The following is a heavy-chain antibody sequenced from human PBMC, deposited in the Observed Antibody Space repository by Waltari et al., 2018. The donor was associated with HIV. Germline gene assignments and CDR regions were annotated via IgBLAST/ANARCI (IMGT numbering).Heavy chain of an antibody. V-gene: IGHV1-69*04. Sequence: QVQLVQSGAEVKKPGSSVKVSCKASGGTFSSYAIRWVRQAPGPGLEWMGRIIPILGIANYAQKFQGRVTITADKSTSTAYMELSSLRSEDTAVYYCARGSLGGYPPNYYYGMDVWGQGTTVTVSS. CDR2: IIPILGIA. CDR1: GGTFSSYA. J-gene: IGHJ6*02. D-gene: IGHD5-12*01. CDR3: ARGSLGGYPPNYYYGMDV.